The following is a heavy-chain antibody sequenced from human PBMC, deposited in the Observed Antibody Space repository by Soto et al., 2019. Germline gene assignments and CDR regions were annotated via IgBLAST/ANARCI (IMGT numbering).Heavy chain of an antibody. CDR2: TIPVLGVT. D-gene: IGHD2-21*01. CDR1: GVTFRSYT. Sequence: QVQLVQSGAEVKKPGSSVRVSCKASGVTFRSYTISWVRQAPGQGLEWMGRTIPVLGVTNYAPKFQGRLTIIADEKTSSVHMELGSLRSEDTATYYSRWLINGDSYVSDFWGQGTMVIVSS. CDR3: RWLINGDSYVSDF. V-gene: IGHV1-69*02. J-gene: IGHJ3*01.